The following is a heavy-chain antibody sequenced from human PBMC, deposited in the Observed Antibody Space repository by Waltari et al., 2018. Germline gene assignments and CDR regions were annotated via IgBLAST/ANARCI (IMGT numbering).Heavy chain of an antibody. Sequence: EVQLLESGGGLVQPGGSLRLSCAASGFTFSSYAMSWVRQAPGKGLEWVSAISGRGGSTYYADSVKGRFTISRDNSKNTLYLQMNSLRAEDTAVYYWANTQWLLWAFDIWGQGTMVTVSS. J-gene: IGHJ3*02. CDR2: ISGRGGST. V-gene: IGHV3-23*01. D-gene: IGHD6-19*01. CDR3: ANTQWLLWAFDI. CDR1: GFTFSSYA.